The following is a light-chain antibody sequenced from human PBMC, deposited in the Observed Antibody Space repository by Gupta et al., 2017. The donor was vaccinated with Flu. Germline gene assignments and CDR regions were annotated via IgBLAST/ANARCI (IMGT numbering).Light chain of an antibody. CDR1: EGVGNY. J-gene: IGKJ1*01. CDR3: QQSYITPRT. CDR2: AAS. Sequence: GDRVTSTCRASEGVGNYLNWYQLTPGKPPKLLIHAASNLQSGVPSRFSGSRSGTDFTLTISSLQPEDFAIYYCQQSYITPRTFGPGTKVEIK. V-gene: IGKV1-39*01.